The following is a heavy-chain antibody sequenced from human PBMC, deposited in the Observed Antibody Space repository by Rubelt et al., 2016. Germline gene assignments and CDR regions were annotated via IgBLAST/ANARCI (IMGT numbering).Heavy chain of an antibody. J-gene: IGHJ4*02. V-gene: IGHV2-70*16. CDR3: ARHTWHSGSSTGTD. Sequence: QVTLKESGPVLVKPTETLTLTCTVSGFSLSNGKVGVGWIRQPPGKALAWLARIDWDDDKYYNTALRTRPNISKENPKNQVVLTMTNMDPVDTATYYCARHTWHSGSSTGTDWGQGTLVTVSS. D-gene: IGHD6-6*01. CDR2: IDWDDDK. CDR1: GFSLSNGKVG.